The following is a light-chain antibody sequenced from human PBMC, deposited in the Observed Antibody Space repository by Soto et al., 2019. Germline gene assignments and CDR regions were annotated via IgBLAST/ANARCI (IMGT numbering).Light chain of an antibody. J-gene: IGKJ1*01. CDR2: KAS. CDR1: QSISTW. CDR3: QQYNPSSRT. Sequence: IQMTQSPSALSGFVGDRGTITFRASQSISTWLAWYQQKPGKVPKLLIFKASSLQSGVPSRFSGSGSGTDFTLTISSLQPDDFATYYCQQYNPSSRTFGQGTKVDIK. V-gene: IGKV1-5*03.